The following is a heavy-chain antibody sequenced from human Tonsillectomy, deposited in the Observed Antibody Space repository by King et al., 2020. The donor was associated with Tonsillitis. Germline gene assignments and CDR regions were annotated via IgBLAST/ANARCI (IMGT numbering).Heavy chain of an antibody. J-gene: IGHJ4*02. V-gene: IGHV4-59*01. Sequence: QLQESGPGLVMPSETLSLSCTVSGGSISSYYWSWIRQPPGKGLEWIGYIYYSGSTNYNTSLKSRVTISVDTSKNQFSLKLSSVTAADTAVYYCARGPDYSNSFFDYWGQGTLVTVSS. D-gene: IGHD4-11*01. CDR2: IYYSGST. CDR3: ARGPDYSNSFFDY. CDR1: GGSISSYY.